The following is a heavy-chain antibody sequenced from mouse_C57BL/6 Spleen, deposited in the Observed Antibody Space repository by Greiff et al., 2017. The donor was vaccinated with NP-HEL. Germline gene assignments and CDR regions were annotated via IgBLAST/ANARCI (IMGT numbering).Heavy chain of an antibody. CDR1: GYSFTSYY. Sequence: VQLQQSGPELVKPGASVKISCKASGYSFTSYYIHWVKQRPGQGLEWIGWICPGSGNTKYNEKFKGKATLTAVTSSSTAYMQLSSLTSEDSAVYYCARKAGTGPYFDYWGQGTTLTVSS. CDR2: ICPGSGNT. V-gene: IGHV1-66*01. CDR3: ARKAGTGPYFDY. D-gene: IGHD4-1*01. J-gene: IGHJ2*01.